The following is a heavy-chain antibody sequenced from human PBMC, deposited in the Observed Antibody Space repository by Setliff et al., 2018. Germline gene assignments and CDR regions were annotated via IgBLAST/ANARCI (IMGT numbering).Heavy chain of an antibody. V-gene: IGHV3-73*01. CDR3: TRQASPHPDSSGYYYDLRFYYYMDV. D-gene: IGHD3-22*01. J-gene: IGHJ6*03. CDR1: GLTFSGSA. CDR2: IRSRPDNYAT. Sequence: GGSLRLSCAASGLTFSGSAMHWVRQASGKGLEWVGRIRSRPDNYATEYAASVKGRFTISRDDSKNTAYLQMNSLKTEDTAVYYCTRQASPHPDSSGYYYDLRFYYYMDVWGKGTTVTVSS.